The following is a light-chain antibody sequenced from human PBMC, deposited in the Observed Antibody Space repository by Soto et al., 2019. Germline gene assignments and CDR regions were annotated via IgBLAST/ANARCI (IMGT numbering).Light chain of an antibody. CDR2: AAS. V-gene: IGKV1-12*01. CDR1: QAVSTW. CDR3: QQGGRFPRT. Sequence: IQMTQSPSSVSASVGDTVTITCRASQAVSTWLAWYQQKPGGAPKLLIYAASTLQSGVPSRFSGSGSGTDFTLTIRRLQSEDFATYYCQQGGRFPRTFGGGPNVDIK. J-gene: IGKJ4*01.